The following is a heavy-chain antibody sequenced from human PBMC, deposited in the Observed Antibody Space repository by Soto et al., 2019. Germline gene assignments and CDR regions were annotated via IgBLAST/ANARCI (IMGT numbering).Heavy chain of an antibody. Sequence: EVQLLESGGGLVQPGGSLRLSCAASGFTFSSDAMSWVRQAPGKGLEWVSALNNSGGNTFYADSVKVRFTISRDNSKNYLYLQMNRMRDEATYVYFWAKNAEATMRLCYDYWCHGTLVTVSS. CDR3: AKNAEATMRLCYDY. CDR2: LNNSGGNT. J-gene: IGHJ4*01. D-gene: IGHD5-12*01. V-gene: IGHV3-23*01. CDR1: GFTFSSDA.